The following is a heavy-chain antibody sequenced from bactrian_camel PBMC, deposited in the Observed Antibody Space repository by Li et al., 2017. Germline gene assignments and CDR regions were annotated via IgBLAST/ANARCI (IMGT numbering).Heavy chain of an antibody. CDR3: AKGPGYYSEWDA. D-gene: IGHD4*01. CDR2: IYISGGVA. V-gene: IGHV3S1*01. CDR1: RYTYRNKC. Sequence: VQLVESGGGSVQAGGSLRLSCTTSRYTYRNKCMGWFRQAPGKEREGVALIYISGGVAYYGDSVLGRATVSRINAYNTLHLQSIRLKPEDTAIYYCAKGPGYYSEWDAWGQGTQVTVS. J-gene: IGHJ6*01.